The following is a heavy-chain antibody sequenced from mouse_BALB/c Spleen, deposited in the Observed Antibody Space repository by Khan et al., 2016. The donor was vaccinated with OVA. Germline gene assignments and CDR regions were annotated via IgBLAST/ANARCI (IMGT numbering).Heavy chain of an antibody. J-gene: IGHJ4*01. CDR2: INPSNGRT. V-gene: IGHV1S81*02. D-gene: IGHD2-3*01. Sequence: VQLQQSGAELVKPGASVKLSCKASGYTFTTYWMHWVKQRPGQGLEWIGEINPSNGRTNFNEKFKNKATLTVDKSSTTAYMQLNSLTFEDSAVYYCARIDGSMDYWGQGTSVTVSS. CDR1: GYTFTTYW. CDR3: ARIDGSMDY.